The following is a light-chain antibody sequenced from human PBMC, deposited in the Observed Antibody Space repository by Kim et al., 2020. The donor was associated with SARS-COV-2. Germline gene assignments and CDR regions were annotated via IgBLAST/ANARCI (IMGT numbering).Light chain of an antibody. V-gene: IGKV2-24*01. CDR3: MQTTLWYT. Sequence: DIVMTQTPLSLPVTLGQPASISCRSSQSLLHSDGNTYLSWLQQRPGQPPRLLIYKTSNRFSGVPDRFSGSGAGTDFTLKISRVEAEDVGVYYCMQTTLWYTFGQGTKLEI. CDR2: KTS. J-gene: IGKJ2*01. CDR1: QSLLHSDGNTY.